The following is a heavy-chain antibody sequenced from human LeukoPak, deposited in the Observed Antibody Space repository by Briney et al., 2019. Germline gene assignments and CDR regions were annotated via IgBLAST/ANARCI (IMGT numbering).Heavy chain of an antibody. CDR3: ARQGQYGDYDY. D-gene: IGHD4-17*01. Sequence: GESLKISCKGSGYSFATYWIGWVRQMPGKGLECMGIIYAGDSDARYSPSLQGQVTISADKSISTAYLQWSSLKASDTAMYYCARQGQYGDYDYWGQGTLVTVSS. V-gene: IGHV5-51*01. J-gene: IGHJ4*02. CDR1: GYSFATYW. CDR2: IYAGDSDA.